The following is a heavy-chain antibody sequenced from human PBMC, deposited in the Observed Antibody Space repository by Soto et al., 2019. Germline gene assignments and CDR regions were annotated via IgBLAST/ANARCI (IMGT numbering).Heavy chain of an antibody. J-gene: IGHJ6*02. D-gene: IGHD3-3*01. CDR3: ARGGNARITIFGVALPPVFMDV. Sequence: SETLSLTCTVSGGSISSGGYYWSWIRQHPGKGLEWIGYIYYSGSTYYNPSLKSRVTISVDTSKNQFSLKLSSVTAADTAVYYCARGGNARITIFGVALPPVFMDVWGQGTTVTVSS. CDR1: GGSISSGGYY. CDR2: IYYSGST. V-gene: IGHV4-31*03.